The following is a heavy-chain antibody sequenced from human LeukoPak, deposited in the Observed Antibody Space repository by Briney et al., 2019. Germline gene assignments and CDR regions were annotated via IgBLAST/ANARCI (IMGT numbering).Heavy chain of an antibody. D-gene: IGHD1-26*01. V-gene: IGHV1-45*02. Sequence: SVKVSCKACGYTFTYRYLHGVRRATGQAVEWVGGITPFNGSTNYAQNIPDRVTLTSDRSISTAYLDPRSLSSEATAMSSCESSALLRGDSHFDYWGQGTLVTVSS. CDR1: GYTFTYRY. CDR3: ESSALLRGDSHFDY. CDR2: ITPFNGST. J-gene: IGHJ4*02.